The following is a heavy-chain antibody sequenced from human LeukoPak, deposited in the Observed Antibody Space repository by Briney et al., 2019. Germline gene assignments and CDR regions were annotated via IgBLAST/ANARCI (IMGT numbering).Heavy chain of an antibody. CDR1: GFTFSDYD. Sequence: GGSLRLFCAASGFTFSDYDMHWVRQVTGKGLEWVSAIHTSGLTYYANSVKGRFIISRDNGKDSLFLQMNSLRAGDTSVYYCARELLGPHFYGMDVWGQGTTVTVSS. CDR3: ARELLGPHFYGMDV. J-gene: IGHJ6*02. CDR2: IHTSGLT. D-gene: IGHD3-3*02. V-gene: IGHV3-13*01.